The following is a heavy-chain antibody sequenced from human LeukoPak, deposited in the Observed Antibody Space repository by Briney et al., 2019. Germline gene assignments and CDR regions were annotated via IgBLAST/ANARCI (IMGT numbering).Heavy chain of an antibody. Sequence: SGPTLVNPTQTLTLTCTFSGFSLSTSGMRVSWIRQPPGKALEWLARIGWDDDKFYSTSLKTRLTISKDTSKNQVVLTMTNMDPVDTATYYCARTNYGDYRNWFDPWGQGTLVTVSS. CDR1: GFSLSTSGMR. J-gene: IGHJ5*02. CDR2: IGWDDDK. D-gene: IGHD4-17*01. CDR3: ARTNYGDYRNWFDP. V-gene: IGHV2-70*04.